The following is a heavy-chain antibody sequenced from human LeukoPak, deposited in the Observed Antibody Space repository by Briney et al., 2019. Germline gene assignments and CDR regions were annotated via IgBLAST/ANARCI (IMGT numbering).Heavy chain of an antibody. D-gene: IGHD3-3*01. CDR2: ISPTSAYI. J-gene: IGHJ5*02. Sequence: GGSLRLSCAATGFTLSGHSMNWVRQAPGKGLDWVSSISPTSAYIYYQDSVKGRFTISRDDAKNSLYLEMDSLRAEDTAVYYCASMFYDFWSGYSNWFDPWGQGTLVTVSS. CDR1: GFTLSGHS. V-gene: IGHV3-21*01. CDR3: ASMFYDFWSGYSNWFDP.